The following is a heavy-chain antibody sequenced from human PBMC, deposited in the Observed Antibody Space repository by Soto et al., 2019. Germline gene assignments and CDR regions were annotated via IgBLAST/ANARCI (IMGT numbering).Heavy chain of an antibody. D-gene: IGHD2-2*02. V-gene: IGHV1-8*01. J-gene: IGHJ3*02. CDR3: ARAVRYRRMDDAFDI. CDR2: MDPNNGNT. Sequence: ASVKVSCKAAGYTFTSYDMNWVRQATGQGLEWLGYMDPNNGNTGYAQKFQGRVTMTRNTSISTVYMELSSLRSEDTAVYYCARAVRYRRMDDAFDIWGQGTMVTVSS. CDR1: GYTFTSYD.